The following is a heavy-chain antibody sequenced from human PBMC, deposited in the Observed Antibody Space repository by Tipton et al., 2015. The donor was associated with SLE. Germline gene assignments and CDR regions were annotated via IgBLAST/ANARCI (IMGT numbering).Heavy chain of an antibody. Sequence: TLSLTCAVSGYSISSSSHWGWIRQAPGKGLEWIGYIHYSGATYYNPSLKSRVTMSVDTSKNQFSLKLSSLTAADTAVYYCARETCSVGSCYFDYWGQGTLVTVSS. D-gene: IGHD2-15*01. V-gene: IGHV4-28*03. CDR3: ARETCSVGSCYFDY. CDR2: IHYSGAT. J-gene: IGHJ4*02. CDR1: GYSISSSSH.